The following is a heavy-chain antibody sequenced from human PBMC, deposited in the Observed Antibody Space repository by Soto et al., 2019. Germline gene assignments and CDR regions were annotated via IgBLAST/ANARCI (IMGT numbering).Heavy chain of an antibody. V-gene: IGHV3-7*01. J-gene: IGHJ4*02. CDR3: ARDVAPHGAMTLDY. D-gene: IGHD2-2*01. Sequence: VQLVESGGGLVQPGGSLRLSCAASGFSFRSYWMTWVRQAPGKGLEWVANIRHDGREIYYGDSVRGRFTTSRDNAKNSLFLQMNSLRAEDTAIYYCARDVAPHGAMTLDYWGQGALVTVSS. CDR2: IRHDGREI. CDR1: GFSFRSYW.